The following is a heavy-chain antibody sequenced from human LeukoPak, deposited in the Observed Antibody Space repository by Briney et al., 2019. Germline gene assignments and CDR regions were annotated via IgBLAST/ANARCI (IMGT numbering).Heavy chain of an antibody. D-gene: IGHD2-2*01. CDR2: IYYSGST. Sequence: SETLSLTCTVSGGSISSSSYYWGWIRQPPGKGLEWIGSIYYSGSTYYNPSLKSRVTISVDTSKNQFSLKLSSVTAADTAVYYCAGTAAIPAAMRGSFDPWGQGTLVTVSS. J-gene: IGHJ5*02. CDR3: AGTAAIPAAMRGSFDP. V-gene: IGHV4-39*01. CDR1: GGSISSSSYY.